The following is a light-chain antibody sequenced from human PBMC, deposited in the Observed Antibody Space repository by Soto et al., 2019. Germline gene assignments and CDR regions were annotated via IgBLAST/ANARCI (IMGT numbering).Light chain of an antibody. CDR1: SSDVGGYNY. V-gene: IGLV2-11*01. CDR3: CSYAGSPRYV. CDR2: DVS. Sequence: QSALTQPRSVSGSPGQSVTISCTGTSSDVGGYNYVSWYQQHPGKAPKVMIYDVSERPSGVPDRFSGSKSGNTASLTISGLQAEDEADYYCCSYAGSPRYVLGIGTKHTVL. J-gene: IGLJ1*01.